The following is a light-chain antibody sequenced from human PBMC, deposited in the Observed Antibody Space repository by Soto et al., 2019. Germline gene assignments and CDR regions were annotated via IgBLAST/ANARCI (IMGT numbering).Light chain of an antibody. CDR3: QQRFSWWT. Sequence: TLLTQYPANMSLSPGERATLSCSASQSVGSYLAWYQQKPGQAPRLLIYDASNRATGIPAKFSGSGSGTDFTLTISSLEPEDFAVYYCQQRFSWWTFGQGTKVDIK. CDR2: DAS. J-gene: IGKJ1*01. CDR1: QSVGSY. V-gene: IGKV3-11*01.